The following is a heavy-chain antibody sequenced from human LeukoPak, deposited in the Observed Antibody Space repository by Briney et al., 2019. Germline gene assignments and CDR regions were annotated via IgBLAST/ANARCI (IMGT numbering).Heavy chain of an antibody. J-gene: IGHJ5*02. Sequence: PSETLSLTCTVSGGSISSSNWWSWVRQPPGKGLEWIGEIYHSGSTNYNPSLKSRVTISVDKSKNQFSLKLSSVTAADTAVYYCARAGQLVDWFDPWGQGTLVTVSS. CDR3: ARAGQLVDWFDP. V-gene: IGHV4-4*02. CDR2: IYHSGST. D-gene: IGHD6-13*01. CDR1: GGSISSSNW.